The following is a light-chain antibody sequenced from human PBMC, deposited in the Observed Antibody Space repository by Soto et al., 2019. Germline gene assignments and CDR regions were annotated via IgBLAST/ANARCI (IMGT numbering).Light chain of an antibody. CDR1: PSVSSN. V-gene: IGKV3-15*01. Sequence: EIVLTQSPGTLSLSPGERATLSCRASPSVSSNLAWYQQKPGQAPRLLIYGASTRATGIPARFSGSGSGTEFTLTISSLQSEDFAVYYCQQYNNWPRTFGQGTKVDIK. CDR2: GAS. CDR3: QQYNNWPRT. J-gene: IGKJ1*01.